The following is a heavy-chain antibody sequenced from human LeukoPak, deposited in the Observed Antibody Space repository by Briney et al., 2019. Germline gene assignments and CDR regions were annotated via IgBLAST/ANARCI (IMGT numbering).Heavy chain of an antibody. Sequence: ASVKVSCKASGYTFTSYDINWVRQATGQGLEWMGWINPNSGGTNYAQKFQGRVTMTRDTSISTAYMELSRLRSDDTAVYYCARSYGPTVDYWGQGTLVTVSS. J-gene: IGHJ4*02. CDR1: GYTFTSYD. CDR2: INPNSGGT. D-gene: IGHD3-10*01. CDR3: ARSYGPTVDY. V-gene: IGHV1-2*02.